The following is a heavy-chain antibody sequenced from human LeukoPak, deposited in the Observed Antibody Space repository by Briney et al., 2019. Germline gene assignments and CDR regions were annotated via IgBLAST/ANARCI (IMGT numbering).Heavy chain of an antibody. CDR1: GGSISSYY. Sequence: PSETLSLTCTVSGGSISSYYWSWIRQPAGKGLEWIGRIYTSGSTNYNPSLKGRVTMSVDTSKNQFSLKPSSVTAADTAVYYCARDPIAVAGTGTLYYYYYMDVWGKGTTVTVSS. CDR2: IYTSGST. J-gene: IGHJ6*03. V-gene: IGHV4-4*07. D-gene: IGHD6-19*01. CDR3: ARDPIAVAGTGTLYYYYYMDV.